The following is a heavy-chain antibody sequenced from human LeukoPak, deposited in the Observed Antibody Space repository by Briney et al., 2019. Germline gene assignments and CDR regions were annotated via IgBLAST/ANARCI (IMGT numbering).Heavy chain of an antibody. V-gene: IGHV3-7*05. J-gene: IGHJ3*02. CDR1: GFTFSSYW. CDR2: INEDGSEK. Sequence: GGSLRLSCGASGFTFSSYWMTWVRRAPGKGLEWVANINEDGSEKYYVDSVKGRFTISRDNAKNSLYLQMNSLRDEDTAVYYCARHKYTSKTHAFDIWGQGTMVTVSS. CDR3: ARHKYTSKTHAFDI. D-gene: IGHD6-13*01.